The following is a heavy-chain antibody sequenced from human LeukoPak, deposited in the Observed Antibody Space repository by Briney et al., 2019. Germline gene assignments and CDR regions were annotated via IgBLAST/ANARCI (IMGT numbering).Heavy chain of an antibody. J-gene: IGHJ6*03. D-gene: IGHD1-14*01. CDR2: ISGSGGST. CDR3: AKYPATTGYYEYQYIDF. CDR1: GFTFSNYA. V-gene: IGHV3-23*01. Sequence: GGSLRLSCAASGFTFSNYAMSWVRQAPGKGLEWVSVISGSGGSTYHADSVKGRLTISRDNSKNTLSLQMNSLRAEDTAIYYCAKYPATTGYYEYQYIDFGGKGTTVTVSS.